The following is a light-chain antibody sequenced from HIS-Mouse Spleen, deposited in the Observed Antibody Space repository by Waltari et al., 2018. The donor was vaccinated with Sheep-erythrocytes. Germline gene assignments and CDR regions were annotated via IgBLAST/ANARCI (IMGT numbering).Light chain of an antibody. CDR1: IVGDKY. Sequence: SYELTQPPSVSVSPGQTASITCSVDIVGDKYACWSQQKPGQSPVLVIYQDSKRPSGIPERFSGSNSGNTATLTISGTQAMDEADYYCQAWDSSTAVFGGGTKLTVL. J-gene: IGLJ2*01. CDR3: QAWDSSTAV. CDR2: QDS. V-gene: IGLV3-1*01.